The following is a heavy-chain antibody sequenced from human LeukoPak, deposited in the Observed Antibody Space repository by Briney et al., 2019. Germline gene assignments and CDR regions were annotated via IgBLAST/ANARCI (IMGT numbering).Heavy chain of an antibody. J-gene: IGHJ4*02. CDR3: ARDSPAPGYGVRFDY. CDR1: GFTFSSYW. D-gene: IGHD4-17*01. Sequence: GGSLRLSCAASGFTFSSYWMSWVRQAPGKGLEWVANIKKDGSEKYYVDSVKGRFTISRDNAKTSLYLQMNSLRAEDTAVYYCARDSPAPGYGVRFDYWGQGTLVTVSS. V-gene: IGHV3-7*01. CDR2: IKKDGSEK.